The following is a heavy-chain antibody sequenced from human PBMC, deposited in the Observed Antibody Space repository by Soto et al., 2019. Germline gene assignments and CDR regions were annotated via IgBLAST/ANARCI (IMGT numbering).Heavy chain of an antibody. CDR3: ARGAGFSYASTWFDI. V-gene: IGHV4-61*10. Sequence: FETLSLTCTVFAASVSSGPYCWSWLRQAAGKGLEWVEHIYYTGSTNYNPSLNNRVTLSVDTPKNHFSLQQTPVTAADTAVYYYARGAGFSYASTWFDIWGQGNLVTVSS. J-gene: IGHJ5*02. CDR2: IYYTGST. D-gene: IGHD5-18*01. CDR1: AASVSSGPYC.